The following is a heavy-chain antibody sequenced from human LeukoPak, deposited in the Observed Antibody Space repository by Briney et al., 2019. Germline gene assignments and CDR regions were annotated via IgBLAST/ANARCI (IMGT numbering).Heavy chain of an antibody. Sequence: GGSLRLSCAASGFTFITYWMHWVRQAPGKGLVWVSRIRPEGTTTAYADSVKGRFTISRDNAKNTLFLQMNSLSAEDTAVYYCARDLDWILFDYWGQGTLVAVSS. J-gene: IGHJ4*02. CDR1: GFTFITYW. V-gene: IGHV3-74*03. D-gene: IGHD3-9*01. CDR3: ARDLDWILFDY. CDR2: IRPEGTTT.